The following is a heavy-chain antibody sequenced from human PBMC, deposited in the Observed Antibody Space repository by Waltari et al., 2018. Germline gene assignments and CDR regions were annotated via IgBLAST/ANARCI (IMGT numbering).Heavy chain of an antibody. D-gene: IGHD2-2*01. Sequence: QVKLQESGPGLVRPSETLSLTCLVSDQSIKSGFYWGWLRLPPGKGLEWIGSVYHSGATYYNPSLSSRVTISVDTSKNQVFLRLASVTAADTGMYYCARGHSTSWSHDAYDVWGPGILVTVSS. CDR1: DQSIKSGFY. J-gene: IGHJ3*01. CDR2: VYHSGAT. CDR3: ARGHSTSWSHDAYDV. V-gene: IGHV4-38-2*02.